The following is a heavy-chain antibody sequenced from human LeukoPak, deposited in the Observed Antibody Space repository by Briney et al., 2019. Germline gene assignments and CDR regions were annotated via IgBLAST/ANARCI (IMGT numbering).Heavy chain of an antibody. Sequence: GGSLRLSCAASGFTFSSCAMHWVRQAPGKGLEWVALIWYDGSNKYYADSVKGRFTISRDNAKNTLYLQMNSLRAEDTAVYYCAGGSGDYSPDFWDQGTLVTVSS. J-gene: IGHJ4*02. V-gene: IGHV3-33*01. D-gene: IGHD4-17*01. CDR3: AGGSGDYSPDF. CDR1: GFTFSSCA. CDR2: IWYDGSNK.